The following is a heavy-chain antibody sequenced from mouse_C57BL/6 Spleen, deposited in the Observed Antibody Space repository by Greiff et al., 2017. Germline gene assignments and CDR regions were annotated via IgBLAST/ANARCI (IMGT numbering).Heavy chain of an antibody. CDR2: IDPSDSYT. D-gene: IGHD1-1*01. CDR1: GYTFTSYW. V-gene: IGHV1-59*01. Sequence: QVQLQQPGAELVRPGTSVKLSCKASGYTFTSYWMHWVKQRPGQGLEWIGVIDPSDSYTNYNQKFKGKATLTVDTSSSTAYMQLSSLTSEDSAVYYGARWDYLLLRYFDYWGQGTTLTVSS. J-gene: IGHJ2*01. CDR3: ARWDYLLLRYFDY.